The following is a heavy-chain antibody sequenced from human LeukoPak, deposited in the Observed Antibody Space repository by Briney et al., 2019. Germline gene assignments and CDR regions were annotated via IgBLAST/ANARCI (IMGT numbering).Heavy chain of an antibody. CDR3: AKDAHDYSNYGWFDL. J-gene: IGHJ5*02. V-gene: IGHV3-23*01. CDR2: ISGSAVST. CDR1: GFTFDNSA. D-gene: IGHD4-11*01. Sequence: GGSLRLSCAASGFTFDNSAMNWVRQAPGKGLEWVSGISGSAVSTFYADSVTGRFTISRDNSKNTLYLQMNSLRVEDTAVYYCAKDAHDYSNYGWFDLWGHGTLVTVSS.